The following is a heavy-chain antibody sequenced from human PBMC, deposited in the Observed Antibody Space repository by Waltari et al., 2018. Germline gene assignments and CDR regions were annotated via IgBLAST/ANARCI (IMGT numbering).Heavy chain of an antibody. D-gene: IGHD4-17*01. CDR2: IYYSGST. V-gene: IGHV4-59*11. Sequence: QVQLQESGPGLVKPSETLSLTCTVSGGSISSHYWSWIRQPPGKGLEWIGYIYYSGSTNYNPSLKSRVTISVDTSKNQFALKLSSVTAADTAVYYCARLTYGEFDYWGQGTLVTVSS. J-gene: IGHJ4*02. CDR1: GGSISSHY. CDR3: ARLTYGEFDY.